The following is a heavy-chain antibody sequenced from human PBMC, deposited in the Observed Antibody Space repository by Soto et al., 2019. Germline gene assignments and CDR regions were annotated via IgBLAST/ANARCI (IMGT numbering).Heavy chain of an antibody. Sequence: QVQLVQSGAEVKKPGSSVKVSCKASGGSFSSYGITWVRQAPGQGLEWMGGIIPNFDTANYAQRVQGRVTIGADKSTSTAYMELSSLRSEDTVVYYCASERRIYYDSSGPLDYWGQGTLVTVSS. J-gene: IGHJ4*02. CDR1: GGSFSSYG. CDR3: ASERRIYYDSSGPLDY. D-gene: IGHD3-22*01. V-gene: IGHV1-69*06. CDR2: IIPNFDTA.